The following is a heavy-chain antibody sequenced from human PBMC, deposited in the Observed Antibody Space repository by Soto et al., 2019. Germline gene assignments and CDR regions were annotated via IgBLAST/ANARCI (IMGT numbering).Heavy chain of an antibody. CDR2: ISSSADRT. V-gene: IGHV3-23*01. D-gene: IGHD2-2*02. CDR3: AKSAQYTGDWYNH. CDR1: GFAFSNYA. J-gene: IGHJ5*02. Sequence: GGSLRLSCAASGFAFSNYAMSWVRQAPGKGLEWVSGISSSADRTYHADTVKGRFTISRDNSHNTLYLQMISLRVEDTAVYYCAKSAQYTGDWYNHWGQGTLVTVSS.